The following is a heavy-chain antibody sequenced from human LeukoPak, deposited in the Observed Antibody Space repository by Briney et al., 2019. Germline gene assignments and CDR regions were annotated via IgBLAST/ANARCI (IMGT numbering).Heavy chain of an antibody. V-gene: IGHV3-23*01. D-gene: IGHD2-2*01. CDR1: GFPFSNYA. CDR3: AKEHCSSTSRPIDY. J-gene: IGHJ4*02. Sequence: PGSSLRLSCAASGFPFSNYALHWVRQAPGKGLEWVSAISGSGGSTYYADSVKGRFTISRDNSKNTLYLQMNSLRAEDTAVYYCAKEHCSSTSRPIDYWGQGTLVTVSS. CDR2: ISGSGGST.